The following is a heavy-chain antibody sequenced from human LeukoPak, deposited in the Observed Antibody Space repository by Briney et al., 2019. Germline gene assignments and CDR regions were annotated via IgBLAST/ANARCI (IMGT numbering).Heavy chain of an antibody. D-gene: IGHD6-6*01. V-gene: IGHV3-30*03. CDR1: GFTFSSYG. CDR2: ISYDGSNK. J-gene: IGHJ6*04. CDR3: ARAPSIAARGGMDV. Sequence: PGGSLRLSCAASGFTFSSYGVNWVRQAPGKGLEWVALISYDGSNKYFADSVKGRFTISRDNSKNTLYLQMNSLRAEDTAVYYCARAPSIAARGGMDVWGKGTTVTVSS.